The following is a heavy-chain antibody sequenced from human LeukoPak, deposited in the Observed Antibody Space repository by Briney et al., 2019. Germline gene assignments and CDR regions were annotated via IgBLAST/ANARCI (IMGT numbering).Heavy chain of an antibody. CDR1: GYTFTSYD. Sequence: GASVKVSCKASGYTFTSYDINWVRQATGQGLEWMGWMNPNSGNTGYAQKFQGRVTITRNTSISTAYMELSSLRSEDTAVYYCARGSRGDSSGWYTRGDAFDIWGQGTMVTVSS. J-gene: IGHJ3*02. CDR3: ARGSRGDSSGWYTRGDAFDI. V-gene: IGHV1-8*03. CDR2: MNPNSGNT. D-gene: IGHD6-19*01.